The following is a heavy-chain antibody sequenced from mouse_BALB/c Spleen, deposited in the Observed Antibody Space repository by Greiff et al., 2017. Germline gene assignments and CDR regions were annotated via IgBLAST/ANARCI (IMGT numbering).Heavy chain of an antibody. V-gene: IGHV3-8*02. CDR2: ISYSGST. D-gene: IGHD1-1*01. Sequence: EVQLVESGPSLVKPSQTLSLTCSVTGDSITSGYWNWIRKFPGNKLEYMGYISYSGSTYYNPSLKSRISITRDTSKNQYYLQLNSVTTEDTATYYCARYGTTVVATDYAMDYWGQGTSVTVSS. CDR3: ARYGTTVVATDYAMDY. CDR1: GDSITSGY. J-gene: IGHJ4*01.